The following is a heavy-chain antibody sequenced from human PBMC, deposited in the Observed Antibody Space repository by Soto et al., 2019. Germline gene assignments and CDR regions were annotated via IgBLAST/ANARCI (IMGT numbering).Heavy chain of an antibody. V-gene: IGHV1-2*02. CDR1: GYTFTGYY. CDR2: INPNSGGT. D-gene: IGHD3-10*01. J-gene: IGHJ2*01. Sequence: QVQLVQSGAEVKKPGASVKVSCKASGYTFTGYYMHWVRQAPGQGLEWMGWINPNSGGTNYAQKFQCRVTMTRDTSIGTAYMELSRLRSGDRVVYYCARVDPGGFGELYWYFDLWCRGTLVTVSS. CDR3: ARVDPGGFGELYWYFDL.